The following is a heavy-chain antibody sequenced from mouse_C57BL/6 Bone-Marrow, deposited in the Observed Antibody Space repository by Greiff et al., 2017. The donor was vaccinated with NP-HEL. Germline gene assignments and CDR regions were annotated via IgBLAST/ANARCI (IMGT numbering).Heavy chain of an antibody. V-gene: IGHV7-3*01. CDR2: IRNKANGYTI. Sequence: EVKLVESGGGLVQPGGSLSLSCAASGFTFTDYYMSWVRQPPGKALEWVGFIRNKANGYTIEYSASVKGRFTISRDNSQSILYLQMNALRAEDSATYYCARSIYYDYAVDPFYGMDYWGQGTSVTVSS. CDR3: ARSIYYDYAVDPFYGMDY. CDR1: GFTFTDYY. J-gene: IGHJ4*01. D-gene: IGHD2-4*01.